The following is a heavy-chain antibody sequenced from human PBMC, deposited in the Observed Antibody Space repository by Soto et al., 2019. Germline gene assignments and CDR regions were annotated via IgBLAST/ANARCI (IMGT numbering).Heavy chain of an antibody. CDR3: ARDSGSYDILTGSPSRMVLMDV. Sequence: EASVKVSCKASGYTFTGYYMHWVRQAPGQGLEWRGWINPNSGGTNYAQKFQGRVTMTRDTSISTAYMELSRLRSDDTAVYYCARDSGSYDILTGSPSRMVLMDVWGQGTTVTVSS. CDR2: INPNSGGT. D-gene: IGHD3-9*01. V-gene: IGHV1-2*02. J-gene: IGHJ6*02. CDR1: GYTFTGYY.